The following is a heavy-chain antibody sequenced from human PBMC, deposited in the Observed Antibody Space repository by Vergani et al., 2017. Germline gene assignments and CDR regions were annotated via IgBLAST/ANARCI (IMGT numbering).Heavy chain of an antibody. CDR3: AREEGYCSSTSCYADAFDI. J-gene: IGHJ3*02. V-gene: IGHV5-51*01. CDR2: IYPGDSDT. CDR1: GYSFTSYW. Sequence: EVQLVQSGAEVKKPGESLKISCKGSGYSFTSYWIGWVRQMPGKGLEWMGIIYPGDSDTRYSPSFQGQVTISADKSISTAYLQWSSLKASDTAMYYCAREEGYCSSTSCYADAFDIWGQGTMVTVSS. D-gene: IGHD2-2*01.